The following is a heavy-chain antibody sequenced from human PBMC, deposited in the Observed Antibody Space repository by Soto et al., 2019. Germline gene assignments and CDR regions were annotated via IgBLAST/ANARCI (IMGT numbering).Heavy chain of an antibody. CDR2: VYFSGST. V-gene: IGHV4-61*08. J-gene: IGHJ5*02. Sequence: SETLSLTCSVSGDSVSSGDYYRSWIRQPPGKGLEWIGHVYFSGSTNYNPSLKSRIAISVDTSKRLFSLKLTSVSAADTAVYYCARVPTYYQDSIGYQPFHPWGQGTLVTVSS. CDR1: GDSVSSGDYY. CDR3: ARVPTYYQDSIGYQPFHP. D-gene: IGHD3-22*01.